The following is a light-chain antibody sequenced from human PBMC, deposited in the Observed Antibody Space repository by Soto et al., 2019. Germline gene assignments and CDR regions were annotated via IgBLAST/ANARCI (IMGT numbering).Light chain of an antibody. J-gene: IGLJ1*01. CDR3: QSYDSSLSGAA. CDR1: SSNIGANYD. V-gene: IGLV1-40*01. Sequence: QSVLTQPPSVSGAPGQRVTISCTGSSSNIGANYDVHWYQHRPGTAPKLLIFGNNNRPSGVPDRFSGSNSGTSASLAITGLQAEDEADDYCQSYDSSLSGAAFGTGTKLTVL. CDR2: GNN.